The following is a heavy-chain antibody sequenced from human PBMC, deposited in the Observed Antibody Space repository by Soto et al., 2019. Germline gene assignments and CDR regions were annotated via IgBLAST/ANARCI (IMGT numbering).Heavy chain of an antibody. J-gene: IGHJ5*02. Sequence: GGSLRLSCEVSGFSVTANYMSWVRQAPGKGLEWVSVIYSGGSTYYIDSVKGRFSISRDISKNTLYLQMNSLRAEDTAVYYCARVPDRWGQGTLVTSPQ. CDR2: IYSGGST. CDR1: GFSVTANY. CDR3: ARVPDR. D-gene: IGHD2-2*01. V-gene: IGHV3-53*01.